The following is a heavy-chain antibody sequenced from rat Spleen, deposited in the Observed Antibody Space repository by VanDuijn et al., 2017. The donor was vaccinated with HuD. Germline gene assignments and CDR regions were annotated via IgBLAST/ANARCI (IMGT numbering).Heavy chain of an antibody. Sequence: EVQLVESGGGLVQPGRSLKLSCTASGISFSNYNMSWVRQAPTKGLEWVASISPSGDNTYYRDSVKGRFTVSRDNAKSTLFLQRDSLRSEDTATDYCASLNYGRYYWGQGVMVTVSS. CDR2: ISPSGDNT. J-gene: IGHJ2*01. D-gene: IGHD1-11*01. V-gene: IGHV5-25*01. CDR1: GISFSNYN. CDR3: ASLNYGRYY.